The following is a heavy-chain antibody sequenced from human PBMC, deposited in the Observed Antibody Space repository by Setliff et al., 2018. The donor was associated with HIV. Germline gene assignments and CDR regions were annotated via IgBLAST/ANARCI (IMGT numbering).Heavy chain of an antibody. D-gene: IGHD3-22*01. CDR3: ARGEPTYYYDSSGYFGAFDI. V-gene: IGHV4-30-4*08. J-gene: IGHJ3*02. Sequence: PSETLSLTCTVSGASISRGNYYWTWIRQRPGKGLEWIAFIYYSGSTYYSPSLKSRVIISVDTSKNQFSLKLSSVTAADTAVYYCARGEPTYYYDSSGYFGAFDIWGQGTMVTVSS. CDR1: GASISRGNYY. CDR2: IYYSGST.